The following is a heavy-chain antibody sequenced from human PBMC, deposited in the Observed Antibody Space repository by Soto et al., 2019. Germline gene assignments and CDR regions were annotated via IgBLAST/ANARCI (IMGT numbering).Heavy chain of an antibody. CDR1: GFTFNNYA. CDR2: ISATGGST. J-gene: IGHJ4*02. Sequence: EVQVLDSGGGLVQPGGSLRLSCAASGFTFNNYAMNWVRQAPGKGLEWVATISATGGSTDYADSVKGRFTISRDNSKNTLYLQMYGVRLEDTAVYYCAQDRLAGNFDYWGQGTQVTVSS. CDR3: AQDRLAGNFDY. V-gene: IGHV3-23*01.